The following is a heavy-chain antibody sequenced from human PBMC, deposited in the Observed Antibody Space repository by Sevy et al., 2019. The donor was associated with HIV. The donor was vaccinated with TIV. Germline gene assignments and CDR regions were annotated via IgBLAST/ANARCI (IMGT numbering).Heavy chain of an antibody. V-gene: IGHV5-51*01. J-gene: IGHJ4*02. CDR2: IYPSDSEI. CDR3: VIGGRDSYVRYNDWHADY. D-gene: IGHD3-9*01. CDR1: GYSFTTYW. Sequence: GESLKSSCKGSGYSFTTYWIGWVRQMPGKDLEWIGIIYPSDSEIRCSPPFQGQVTISADKSISTAYLQWSSLKASDSAVYYCVIGGRDSYVRYNDWHADYWGQGTLVTVSS.